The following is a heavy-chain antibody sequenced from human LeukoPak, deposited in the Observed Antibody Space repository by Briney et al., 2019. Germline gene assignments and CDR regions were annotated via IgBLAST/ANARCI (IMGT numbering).Heavy chain of an antibody. CDR1: GFTLDDYA. J-gene: IGHJ4*02. CDR2: MRWNSGSI. CDR3: AKAPSYGSGSYVFDY. Sequence: TGGSLRLSCAASGFTLDDYAMQWVRQAPGKGLEGVSGMRWNSGSIGYADSVKGRFTISRDNAKNSLYLQMNSLRAEDTALYYCAKAPSYGSGSYVFDYWGQGTLVTVSS. V-gene: IGHV3-9*01. D-gene: IGHD3-10*01.